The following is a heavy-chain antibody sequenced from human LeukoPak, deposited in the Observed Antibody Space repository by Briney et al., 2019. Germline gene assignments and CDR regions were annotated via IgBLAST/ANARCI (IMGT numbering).Heavy chain of an antibody. CDR3: ARDDSSGYGYFQH. CDR1: GYTFTSYY. Sequence: ASVKVSCKASGYTFTSYYMHWVRQAPGQGLEWMGIINPSGGSTSYAQKFQGRVTMTRDMSTSTVYMELSSLGSEDTAVYYCARDDSSGYGYFQHWGQGTLVTVSS. V-gene: IGHV1-46*01. J-gene: IGHJ1*01. CDR2: INPSGGST. D-gene: IGHD3-22*01.